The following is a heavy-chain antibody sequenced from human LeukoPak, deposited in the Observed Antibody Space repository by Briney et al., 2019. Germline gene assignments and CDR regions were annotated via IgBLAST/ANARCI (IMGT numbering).Heavy chain of an antibody. Sequence: SETLSLTCTVSGGSISSYYWSWIRQPPGKGLEWIGSIYHSGSTYYNPSLKSRVTISVDTSKNQFSLKLSSVTAADTAVYYCARGYYYDSSGFPFDIWGQGTMVTVSS. CDR1: GGSISSYY. J-gene: IGHJ3*02. CDR2: IYHSGST. CDR3: ARGYYYDSSGFPFDI. D-gene: IGHD3-22*01. V-gene: IGHV4-38-2*02.